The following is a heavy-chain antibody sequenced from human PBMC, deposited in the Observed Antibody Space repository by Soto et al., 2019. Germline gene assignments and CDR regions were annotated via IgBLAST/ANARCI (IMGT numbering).Heavy chain of an antibody. Sequence: PGGSLRLSCAASGFTFSSYWMSWVRQAPGKGLEWVANIKQDGSEKYYADSVKGRFTISRDNAKNSLYLQMNSLRAEDTAVYYCASAVSYYDFWSGYPKGHYFDYWGQGTLVTVS. CDR3: ASAVSYYDFWSGYPKGHYFDY. J-gene: IGHJ4*02. V-gene: IGHV3-7*01. D-gene: IGHD3-3*01. CDR2: IKQDGSEK. CDR1: GFTFSSYW.